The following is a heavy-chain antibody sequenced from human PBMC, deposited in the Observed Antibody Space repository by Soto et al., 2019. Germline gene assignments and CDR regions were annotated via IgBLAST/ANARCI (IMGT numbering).Heavy chain of an antibody. V-gene: IGHV3-23*01. CDR1: GFTFSIYA. CDR2: IGGSGDPT. D-gene: IGHD3-16*02. CDR3: AKGRVSLGRVDN. J-gene: IGHJ4*02. Sequence: GGSLRLSCAASGFTFSIYAMNWVRQGPGKGLEWLSAIGGSGDPTYYADSVKGRFAISRDNSKSTLYLQINSLRADDAAIYYCAKGRVSLGRVDNWGQGTLVTVSS.